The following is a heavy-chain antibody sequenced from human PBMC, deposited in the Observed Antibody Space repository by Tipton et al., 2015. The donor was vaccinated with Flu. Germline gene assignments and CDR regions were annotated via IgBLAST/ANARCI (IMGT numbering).Heavy chain of an antibody. CDR1: GGTFSSYA. J-gene: IGHJ6*02. D-gene: IGHD2-2*01. V-gene: IGHV1-69*04. CDR3: GREGYCSSTSCYPYYYGRDV. CDR2: IIPILGIA. Sequence: QVQLVQSGAEVKKPGSSVKVSCKASGGTFSSYAISWVRQAPGQGLEWMGRIIPILGIANYAQKFQGRVTITADKSTSTAYMELSSLRSEDTAVYYCGREGYCSSTSCYPYYYGRDVWGQGTTVTVSS.